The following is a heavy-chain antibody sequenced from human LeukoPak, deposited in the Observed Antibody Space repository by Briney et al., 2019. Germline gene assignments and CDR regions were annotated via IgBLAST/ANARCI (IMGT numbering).Heavy chain of an antibody. Sequence: PGGSLRLSRVASEFTFTDYSMNWVRQAPGKGLEWVSSISASSSYIYYADSVKGRFTISRDNAKNSLYLQMNSLRAEDTALYYCARERGYSGSGMDVWGQGTTVTVSS. J-gene: IGHJ6*02. CDR3: ARERGYSGSGMDV. D-gene: IGHD5-12*01. V-gene: IGHV3-21*01. CDR2: ISASSSYI. CDR1: EFTFTDYS.